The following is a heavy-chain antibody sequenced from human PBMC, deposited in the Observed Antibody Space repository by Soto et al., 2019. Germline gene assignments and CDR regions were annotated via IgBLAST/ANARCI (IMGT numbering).Heavy chain of an antibody. D-gene: IGHD3-3*01. CDR3: ARDKRLAIFGTFDC. V-gene: IGHV3-30-3*01. CDR2: ISYDGRDK. Sequence: QVQLVESGGGVVQPGRSLRLSCAASGFTFNTYAMHWVRQAPGKGLEWVAVISYDGRDKYHADSVKGRFTISRDISKNTLYLQMNSLRVEDTAVYYCARDKRLAIFGTFDCWGQGTLVTVSS. CDR1: GFTFNTYA. J-gene: IGHJ4*02.